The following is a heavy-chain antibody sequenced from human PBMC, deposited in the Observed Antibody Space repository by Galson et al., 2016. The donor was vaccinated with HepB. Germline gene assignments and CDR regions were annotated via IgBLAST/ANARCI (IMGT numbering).Heavy chain of an antibody. J-gene: IGHJ5*02. V-gene: IGHV3-74*01. CDR3: VNLGTTRT. CDR2: INSDGSTT. Sequence: SLRLSCAASGFTFSSYWMHWVRQAPGKGLVWVSRINSDGSTTHYADSVKGRFTISRDNAKNTLYLHMNSLRAEDTAVYYCVNLGTTRTWGQGTQVTVSS. CDR1: GFTFSSYW. D-gene: IGHD1-26*01.